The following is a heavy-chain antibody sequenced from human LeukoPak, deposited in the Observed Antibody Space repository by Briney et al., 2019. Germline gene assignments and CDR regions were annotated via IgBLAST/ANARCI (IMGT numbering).Heavy chain of an antibody. Sequence: GGSLRLSCAASGFTVSSNYMSWVRQAPGKGLEWVSVIYSGGSTYYADSVKGRFTISRDNSKNTLYLQMNSLRAEDTAVYYCALNMVRGQIFDYWGQGTLVTVSS. CDR2: IYSGGST. J-gene: IGHJ4*02. CDR1: GFTVSSNY. V-gene: IGHV3-66*02. CDR3: ALNMVRGQIFDY. D-gene: IGHD3-10*01.